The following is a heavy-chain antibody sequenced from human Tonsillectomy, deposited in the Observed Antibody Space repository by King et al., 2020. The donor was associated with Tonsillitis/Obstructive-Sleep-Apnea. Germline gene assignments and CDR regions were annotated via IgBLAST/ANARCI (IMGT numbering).Heavy chain of an antibody. D-gene: IGHD2-2*01. CDR1: GFTFSSYG. V-gene: IGHV3-30*18. CDR2: ISHDGGSK. Sequence: VQLVESGGGVVQPGRSLRLSCATSGFTFSSYGMHWVRQAPGKGLEWVAVISHDGGSKFYADSVKGRFTISRDNSKNTLYLQMDSLRIEDTAVFYCSKDLGAFIIGVPAPPTYYFDYWGQGALVTVSS. J-gene: IGHJ4*02. CDR3: SKDLGAFIIGVPAPPTYYFDY.